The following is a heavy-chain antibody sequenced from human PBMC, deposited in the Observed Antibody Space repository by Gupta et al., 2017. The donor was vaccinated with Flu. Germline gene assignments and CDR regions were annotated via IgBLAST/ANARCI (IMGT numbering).Heavy chain of an antibody. CDR1: GFSFSSYA. J-gene: IGHJ6*02. D-gene: IGHD3-3*02. CDR3: ARDLLLQINSFGHGMDV. V-gene: IGHV3-33*01. Sequence: QAQLVESGGGVVQPGTSLRLSCEASGFSFSSYAMHWVRQAPGKGLEWVAIIWSNANYQEYGDSVKGRFTISRDNFKNTLYLHMNSLRAEDTAVYYCARDLLLQINSFGHGMDVWGQGTTVTVSS. CDR2: IWSNANYQ.